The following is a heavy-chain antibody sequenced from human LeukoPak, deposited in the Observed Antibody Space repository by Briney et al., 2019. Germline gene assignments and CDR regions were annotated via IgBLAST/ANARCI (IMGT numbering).Heavy chain of an antibody. CDR3: VKKRSYYDFWSGYCHY. J-gene: IGHJ4*02. CDR1: GFTFSNYA. V-gene: IGHV3-23*01. Sequence: PGGSLRLSCAASGFTFSNYAMSWVRQTPGKGLECVSTIGGGGDYTYYADSVKGRFTVSRDDSKNTLYLQMNSLRAEDTALYYCVKKRSYYDFWSGYCHYCGQGTLVTVSS. D-gene: IGHD3-3*01. CDR2: IGGGGDYT.